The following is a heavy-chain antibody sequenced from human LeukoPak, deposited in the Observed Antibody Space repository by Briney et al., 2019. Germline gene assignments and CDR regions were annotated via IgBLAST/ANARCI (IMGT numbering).Heavy chain of an antibody. CDR2: ICTSKSFL. Sequence: GRSLRLSRAPSEFTFSSYSMNWVRQAPGKGLEWVSSICTSKSFLYYADSVTGRFTICRDNAKNLLYLQISSLRPEDTAIYYCARGEGGGSNCYDGIFDYWGQGTLVTVSS. CDR1: EFTFSSYS. V-gene: IGHV3-21*01. J-gene: IGHJ4*02. CDR3: ARGEGGGSNCYDGIFDY. D-gene: IGHD1-26*01.